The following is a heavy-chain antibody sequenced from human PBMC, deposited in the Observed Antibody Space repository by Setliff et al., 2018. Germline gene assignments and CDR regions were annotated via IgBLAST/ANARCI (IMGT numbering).Heavy chain of an antibody. J-gene: IGHJ4*02. CDR2: IGHTGSI. CDR3: ARESRYYYDNLGTLDY. V-gene: IGHV4-38-2*02. Sequence: SETLSLTCTVSGYSISSGCIWGWIRQPPGKGLEWVGNIGHTGSINYNPSLKSRLTISRDTSKNQVSLKLSSVTAADTAVYYCARESRYYYDNLGTLDYWGQGTLVTVSS. D-gene: IGHD3-22*01. CDR1: GYSISSGCI.